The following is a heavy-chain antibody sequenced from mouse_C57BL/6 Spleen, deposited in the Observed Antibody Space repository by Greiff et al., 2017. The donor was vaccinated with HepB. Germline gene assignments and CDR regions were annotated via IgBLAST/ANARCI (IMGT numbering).Heavy chain of an antibody. Sequence: EVQLQESGPVLVKPGASVKMSCKASGYTFTDYYMNWVKQSHGKSLEWIGVINPYNGGTSYNQKFKGKATLTVDKSSSTAYMELNSLTSEDSVVYCCASNLLGYFDYWGQGTTLTVSS. J-gene: IGHJ2*01. CDR2: INPYNGGT. V-gene: IGHV1-19*01. D-gene: IGHD2-10*02. CDR1: GYTFTDYY. CDR3: ASNLLGYFDY.